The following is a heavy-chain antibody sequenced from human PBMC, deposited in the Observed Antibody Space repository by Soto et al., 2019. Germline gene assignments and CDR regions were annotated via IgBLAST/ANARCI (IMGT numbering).Heavy chain of an antibody. CDR1: GFTFSNYA. CDR3: AKEYSTSFDY. J-gene: IGHJ4*02. Sequence: GGSLRLSCAASGFTFSNYAMNWVRQAPGKGLEWVSAISAGGSNTDYADSVKCRFTISSDNSKNTLYLQMNSLRAEDTAVYYCAKEYSTSFDYWGQGTLVTVSS. V-gene: IGHV3-23*01. CDR2: ISAGGSNT. D-gene: IGHD6-6*01.